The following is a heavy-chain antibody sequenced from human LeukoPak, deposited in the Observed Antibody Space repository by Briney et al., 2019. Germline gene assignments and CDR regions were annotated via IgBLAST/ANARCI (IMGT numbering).Heavy chain of an antibody. CDR3: ARGSGAYYYGSYYMDA. CDR2: IYNSGST. D-gene: IGHD3-10*01. Sequence: SETLSLTCTVTGGSISSYYWRWIRQPPGKGLEWIGYIYNSGSTNYNPSLRSRVTISLATSKNQFSLKLSSVTAADTAVYYCARGSGAYYYGSYYMDAWGKGTTVTISS. V-gene: IGHV4-59*01. CDR1: GGSISSYY. J-gene: IGHJ6*03.